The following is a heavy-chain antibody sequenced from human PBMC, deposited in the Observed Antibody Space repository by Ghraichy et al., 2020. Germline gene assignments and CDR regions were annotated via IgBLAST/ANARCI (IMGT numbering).Heavy chain of an antibody. CDR2: IYSGGST. V-gene: IGHV3-53*01. Sequence: GGSLRLSCAASGFTVSSNYMSWVRQAPGKGLEWVSVIYSGGSTYYADSVKGRFTISRDNSKNTLYLQMNSLRAEDTAVYYCARDHIVVVAAARPVYYYYYGMDVWGQGTTVTVSS. D-gene: IGHD2-2*02. J-gene: IGHJ6*02. CDR1: GFTVSSNY. CDR3: ARDHIVVVAAARPVYYYYYGMDV.